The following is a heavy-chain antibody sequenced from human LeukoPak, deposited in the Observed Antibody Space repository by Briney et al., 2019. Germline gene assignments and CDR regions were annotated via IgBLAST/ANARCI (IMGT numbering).Heavy chain of an antibody. J-gene: IGHJ4*02. CDR2: IYCSGST. D-gene: IGHD6-6*01. CDR1: GGSISSGDYY. V-gene: IGHV4-30-4*01. Sequence: PSETLSLTCTVSGGSISSGDYYWSWIRQPPGKGLEWIGYIYCSGSTYYNPSLKSRVTISVDTSKNQFSLKLSSVTAADTAVYYCARVVKQLGVYYWGQGTLVTVSS. CDR3: ARVVKQLGVYY.